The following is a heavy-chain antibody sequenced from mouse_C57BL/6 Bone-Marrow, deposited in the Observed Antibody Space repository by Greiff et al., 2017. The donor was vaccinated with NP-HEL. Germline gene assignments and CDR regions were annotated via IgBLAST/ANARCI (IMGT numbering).Heavy chain of an antibody. CDR3: ARYGVPLDY. Sequence: VQLQQPGAELVMPGASVKLSCKASGYTFTSYWMHWVKQRPGQGLEWIGEIDPSDSYTNSNQKFKGKSTLTVDKSSSTAYMQLSSLTSEDSAVYYCARYGVPLDYWGQGTSVTVSS. V-gene: IGHV1-69*01. J-gene: IGHJ4*01. CDR1: GYTFTSYW. D-gene: IGHD1-1*01. CDR2: IDPSDSYT.